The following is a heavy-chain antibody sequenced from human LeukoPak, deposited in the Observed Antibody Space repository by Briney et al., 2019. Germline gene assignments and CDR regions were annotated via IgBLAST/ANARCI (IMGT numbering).Heavy chain of an antibody. D-gene: IGHD3-16*01. CDR3: ARGGGLDV. V-gene: IGHV3-7*03. CDR1: GFTFSCYW. Sequence: TGGALRLPGAASGFTFSCYWMKWARQAPGKGLEWVASINHNGNVNYYVDSVKGRFTISRDNAKNSLYLRMSNLRAEDTAVYFCARGGGLDVWGQGATVTVSS. CDR2: INHNGNVN. J-gene: IGHJ6*02.